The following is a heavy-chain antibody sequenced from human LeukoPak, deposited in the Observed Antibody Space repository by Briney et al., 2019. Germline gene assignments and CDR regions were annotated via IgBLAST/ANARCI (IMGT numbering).Heavy chain of an antibody. CDR1: GFTFSSYW. Sequence: GGSLRLSCAASGFTFSSYWMTWVRQAPGKGLEWVSNINGDGSIENYVHSVRGRFSIFRDNAKDALYLQMNRIRVDDTAIYYCARDPIVGDTGGGDYWGQGTLVTVSS. V-gene: IGHV3-7*01. CDR3: ARDPIVGDTGGGDY. CDR2: INGDGSIE. J-gene: IGHJ4*02. D-gene: IGHD1-26*01.